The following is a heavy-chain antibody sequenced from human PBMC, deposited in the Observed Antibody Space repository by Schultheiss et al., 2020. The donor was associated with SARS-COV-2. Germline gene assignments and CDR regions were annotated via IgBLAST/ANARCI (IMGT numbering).Heavy chain of an antibody. Sequence: GGSLRLSCAASGFTFSSYAISWVRQAPGKGLEWVSTISGSGGSTYYADSVKGRFTISRDNSKNTMYLQMNSLRAEDTAVYYCAKVSTVVVISWFDPWGQGTLVTVAS. CDR3: AKVSTVVVISWFDP. D-gene: IGHD3-22*01. V-gene: IGHV3-23*01. CDR1: GFTFSSYA. J-gene: IGHJ5*02. CDR2: ISGSGGST.